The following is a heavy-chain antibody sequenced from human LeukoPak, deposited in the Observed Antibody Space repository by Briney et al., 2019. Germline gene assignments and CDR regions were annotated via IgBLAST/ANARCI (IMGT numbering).Heavy chain of an antibody. CDR3: ARHLRGNFDLDAFDI. CDR1: GGSISSISSY. Sequence: SETLSLTCTVSGGSISSISSYWGWIRQPPGKGLEWIGSIYYLGSTNHNPSLKSRVTVSVDTSENQFSLKLSSLTAEDAAVYYCARHLRGNFDLDAFDIWGQGTVVTVSS. D-gene: IGHD3-10*01. CDR2: IYYLGST. J-gene: IGHJ3*02. V-gene: IGHV4-39*01.